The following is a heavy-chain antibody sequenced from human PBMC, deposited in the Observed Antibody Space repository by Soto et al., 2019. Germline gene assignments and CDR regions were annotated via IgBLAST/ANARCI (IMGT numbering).Heavy chain of an antibody. CDR3: TRHEYCTNGVCSAADY. Sequence: PGGSLRLSCAASGFTFSGSAMHWVRQASGKGLEWVGRIRSKANSYATAYAASVKGRFTISRDDSKNMAYLQMNSLKTEDTAVYYCTRHEYCTNGVCSAADYWGQGTLVTVSS. CDR1: GFTFSGSA. D-gene: IGHD2-8*01. CDR2: IRSKANSYAT. V-gene: IGHV3-73*01. J-gene: IGHJ4*02.